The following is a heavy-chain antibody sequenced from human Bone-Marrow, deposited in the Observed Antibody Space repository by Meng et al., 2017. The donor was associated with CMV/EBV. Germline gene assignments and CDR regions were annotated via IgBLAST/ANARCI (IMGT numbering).Heavy chain of an antibody. Sequence: SCTVSGYSISSGYYWGWIRQPPGKGLEWIGSIYHSGSTYYNPSLKSRVTISVDTSKNQFSLKLSSVTAADTAVYYCARDGTVVAATDYWGQGTLVTVSS. D-gene: IGHD2-15*01. CDR1: GYSISSGYY. J-gene: IGHJ4*02. CDR3: ARDGTVVAATDY. V-gene: IGHV4-38-2*02. CDR2: IYHSGST.